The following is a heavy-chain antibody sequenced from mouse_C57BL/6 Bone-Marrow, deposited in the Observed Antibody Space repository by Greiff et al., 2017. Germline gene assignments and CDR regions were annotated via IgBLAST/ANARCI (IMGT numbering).Heavy chain of an antibody. CDR2: ISYDGSN. J-gene: IGHJ2*01. CDR1: GYSITSGYY. D-gene: IGHD1-1*01. V-gene: IGHV3-6*01. Sequence: EVQLQESGPGLVKPSQSLSLTCSVTGYSITSGYYWNWIRQFPGNKLEWMGYISYDGSNNYNPSLKNRISITRDTSKNQFFMKLNSVTTEDTATYYCARVGLLDYFDYWGQGTTLTVSS. CDR3: ARVGLLDYFDY.